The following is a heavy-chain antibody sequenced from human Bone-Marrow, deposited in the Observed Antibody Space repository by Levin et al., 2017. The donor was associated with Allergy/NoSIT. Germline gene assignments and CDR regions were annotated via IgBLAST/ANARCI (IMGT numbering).Heavy chain of an antibody. CDR1: GYTFTSYY. CDR2: INPSGGST. V-gene: IGHV1-46*01. D-gene: IGHD3-22*01. Sequence: ASVKVSCKASGYTFTSYYMHWVRQAPGQGLEWMGIINPSGGSTSYAQKFQGRVTMTRDTSTSTVYMELSSLRSEDTAVYYCARDPVPPRHSSGYYYYGMDVWGQGTTVTVSS. CDR3: ARDPVPPRHSSGYYYYGMDV. J-gene: IGHJ6*02.